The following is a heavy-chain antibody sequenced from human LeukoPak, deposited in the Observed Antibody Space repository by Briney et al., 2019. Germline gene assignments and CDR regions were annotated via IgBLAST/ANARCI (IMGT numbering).Heavy chain of an antibody. D-gene: IGHD5-18*01. Sequence: GASLRLTCAASGFTFSSHAMSWVRQAPGKGLEWVSAISGSGGSTYYADSVKGRFTISRDNSKNTLYLQMNSLRAEDTAVYYCAKVGDTAMVTEGVDFDYWGQGTLATVSS. CDR1: GFTFSSHA. CDR3: AKVGDTAMVTEGVDFDY. V-gene: IGHV3-23*01. CDR2: ISGSGGST. J-gene: IGHJ4*02.